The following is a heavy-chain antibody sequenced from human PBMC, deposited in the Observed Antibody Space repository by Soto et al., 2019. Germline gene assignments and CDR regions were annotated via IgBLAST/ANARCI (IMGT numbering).Heavy chain of an antibody. D-gene: IGHD4-17*01. CDR2: IYYRGST. Sequence: SATLSITCIVSGDSVSIGTYYWSWIRQPPGKGLEWIGYIYYRGSTNYNPSLKSRVTISIDTSRNQFSLKVNSVTAADTAVYYCARGLDYVGFDYWGQGTLVTVSS. CDR3: ARGLDYVGFDY. J-gene: IGHJ4*02. V-gene: IGHV4-61*01. CDR1: GDSVSIGTYY.